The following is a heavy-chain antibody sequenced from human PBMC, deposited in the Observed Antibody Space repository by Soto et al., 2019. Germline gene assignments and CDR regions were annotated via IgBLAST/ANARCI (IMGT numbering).Heavy chain of an antibody. V-gene: IGHV4-31*03. CDR1: GGSISSGGYY. Sequence: SETLSLTCTVSGGSISSGGYYWSWIRQHPGKGLEWIGYIYYGGSTYYNPSLKSRATISGDTSKNQFSLKTSSVNAADTAVYYCARGGYYYENSSQSAYDYWGQGTLVTVSS. CDR3: ARGGYYYENSSQSAYDY. D-gene: IGHD3-22*01. J-gene: IGHJ4*01. CDR2: IYYGGST.